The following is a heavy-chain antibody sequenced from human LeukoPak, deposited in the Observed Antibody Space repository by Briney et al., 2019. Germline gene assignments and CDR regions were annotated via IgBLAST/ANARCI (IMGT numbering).Heavy chain of an antibody. J-gene: IGHJ4*02. CDR2: INESGST. CDR3: ARAPWYDYVWGSYRFDY. D-gene: IGHD3-16*02. CDR1: GGSFSGYY. V-gene: IGHV4-34*01. Sequence: PSETLSLTCAVSGGSFSGYYWSWIRQPPGKGLERIGEINESGSTNYNPSLKSRVTISVGSSKNQFSLELSSVTDADTAVYYCARAPWYDYVWGSYRFDYWGQGTLVTVSS.